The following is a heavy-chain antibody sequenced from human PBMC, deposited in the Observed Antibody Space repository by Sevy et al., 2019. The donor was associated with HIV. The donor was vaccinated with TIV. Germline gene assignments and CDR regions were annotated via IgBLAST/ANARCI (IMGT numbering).Heavy chain of an antibody. CDR2: LWYDGINK. V-gene: IGHV3-33*01. D-gene: IGHD3-10*01. J-gene: IGHJ4*02. Sequence: GGSLRLSCAASGFTFSSYCMHWVRQAPGKGLEWVALLWYDGINKYYADSVKGRFTISRDNSKNTLYLQMNSLRAEDRAVYYGASGAYYYASRSQNFDYWGPGTLVTVSS. CDR1: GFTFSSYC. CDR3: ASGAYYYASRSQNFDY.